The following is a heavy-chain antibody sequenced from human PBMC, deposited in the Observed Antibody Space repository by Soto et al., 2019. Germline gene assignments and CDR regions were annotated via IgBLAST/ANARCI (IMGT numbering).Heavy chain of an antibody. CDR3: AKSLSSEGANWFDP. J-gene: IGHJ5*02. V-gene: IGHV6-1*01. D-gene: IGHD6-6*01. CDR1: GDSFSSNSAA. CDR2: TYYRSKWYN. Sequence: SQTLSLTCAISGDSFSSNSAAWNWIRQSTSRGLEWLGRTYYRSKWYNDYAVSVKSRITINPDTSKNQFSLQLNSVTPEDTAVYYCAKSLSSEGANWFDPWGQGTLVTVSS.